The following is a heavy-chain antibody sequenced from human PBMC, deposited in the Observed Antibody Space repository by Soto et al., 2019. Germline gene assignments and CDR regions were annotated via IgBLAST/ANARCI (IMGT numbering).Heavy chain of an antibody. CDR3: ARHREAYSGSYLDY. CDR2: IYYSGST. J-gene: IGHJ4*02. D-gene: IGHD1-26*01. Sequence: SETLSLTCTVSGGSISSSSYYWGWIRQPPGKGLEWIGGIYYSGSTYYNPSLKSRVTISVDTSKNQFSLKLSSVTAADTAVYYCARHREAYSGSYLDYWGQGTLVTVSS. CDR1: GGSISSSSYY. V-gene: IGHV4-39*01.